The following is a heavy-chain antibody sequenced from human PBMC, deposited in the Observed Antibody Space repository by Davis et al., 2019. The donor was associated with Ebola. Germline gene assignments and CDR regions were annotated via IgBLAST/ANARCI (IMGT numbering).Heavy chain of an antibody. D-gene: IGHD6-19*01. CDR2: ISAYNGNT. CDR3: ARDGSGWYPFDY. J-gene: IGHJ4*02. V-gene: IGHV1-18*04. Sequence: ASVKVSCKASGYTFTSYYMHWVRQAPGQGLEWMGWISAYNGNTNYAQKLQGRVTMTTDTSTSTAYMELRSLRSDDTAVYYCARDGSGWYPFDYWGQGTLVTVSS. CDR1: GYTFTSYY.